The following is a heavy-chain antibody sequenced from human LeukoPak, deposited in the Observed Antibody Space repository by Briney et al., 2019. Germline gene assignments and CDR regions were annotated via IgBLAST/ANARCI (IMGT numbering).Heavy chain of an antibody. CDR2: IYYSGNT. CDR3: ARGGYYDFWSGYYTYYFDY. V-gene: IGHV4-39*01. D-gene: IGHD3-3*01. J-gene: IGHJ4*02. Sequence: SETLSLTCTVSGVSISSSNSYWGWIRQPPGKGLEWIGSIYYSGNTYYNASLKSQVSISIDTSKNQFSLRLTSVTAAGTAVYYCARGGYYDFWSGYYTYYFDYWGQGTLVTVSS. CDR1: GVSISSSNSY.